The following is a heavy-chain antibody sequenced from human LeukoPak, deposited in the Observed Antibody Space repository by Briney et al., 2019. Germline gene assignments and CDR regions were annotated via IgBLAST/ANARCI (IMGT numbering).Heavy chain of an antibody. CDR3: ARVEGAGWGCLDY. Sequence: SETLSLTCTVSGDSISSTNYYWGWIRQPPGKGLEWIGSIYYSGSTFNNPSLKSRVTMSVDTTKNQISLKLNSVTVADTAVYYCARVEGAGWGCLDYWGQGTLVTVSS. V-gene: IGHV4-39*07. J-gene: IGHJ4*02. CDR2: IYYSGST. CDR1: GDSISSTNYY. D-gene: IGHD6-19*01.